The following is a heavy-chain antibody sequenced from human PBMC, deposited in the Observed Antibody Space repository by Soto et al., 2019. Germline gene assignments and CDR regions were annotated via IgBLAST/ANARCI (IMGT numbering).Heavy chain of an antibody. CDR2: ISSSSSTI. Sequence: PGGSLRLSCAAPGFTFSSYSMNWVRQAPGKGLEWVSYISSSSSTIYYADSVKGRFTISRDNAKNSLYLQMNSLRAEDTAVYYCARGLTYYDILTGYFPRRLWDYWGQGTLVTVSS. J-gene: IGHJ4*02. D-gene: IGHD3-9*01. CDR3: ARGLTYYDILTGYFPRRLWDY. CDR1: GFTFSSYS. V-gene: IGHV3-48*01.